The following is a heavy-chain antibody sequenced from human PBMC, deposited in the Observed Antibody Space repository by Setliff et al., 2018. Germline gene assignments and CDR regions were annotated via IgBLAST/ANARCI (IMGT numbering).Heavy chain of an antibody. J-gene: IGHJ6*03. CDR3: ARASRFGTTVWKGDYYMDV. D-gene: IGHD4-4*01. V-gene: IGHV7-4-1*02. Sequence: AASVKVSCKASGYTFSSYAMGWMRQAPGQRLEWMGWINTNTGNPGYAQDFTGRLVFSLDTSVSTAYLQISSLKAEDSAVYYCARASRFGTTVWKGDYYMDVWGKGTTVTVSS. CDR1: GYTFSSYA. CDR2: INTNTGNP.